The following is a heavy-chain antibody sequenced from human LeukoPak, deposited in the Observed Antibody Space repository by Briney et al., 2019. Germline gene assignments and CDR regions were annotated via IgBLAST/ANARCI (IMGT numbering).Heavy chain of an antibody. J-gene: IGHJ5*02. CDR3: ARGEYSSSWYPESWFDP. CDR1: GGSFSGYY. Sequence: SETPSLTCAVYGGSFSGYYWSWIRQPPGKGLEWIGEINHSGSTNYNPSLKSRVTISVDTSKNQFSLKLSSVTAADTAVYYCARGEYSSSWYPESWFDPWGQGTLVTVSS. D-gene: IGHD6-13*01. CDR2: INHSGST. V-gene: IGHV4-34*01.